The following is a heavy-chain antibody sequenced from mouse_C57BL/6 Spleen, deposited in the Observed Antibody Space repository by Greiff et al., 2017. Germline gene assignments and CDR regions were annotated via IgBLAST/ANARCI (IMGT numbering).Heavy chain of an antibody. Sequence: QLQQPGAELVKPGASVKMSCKASGYTFTSYWITWVKQRPGQGLEWIGDIYPGSGSTNYNEKFKSKATLTVDTSSSTAYMQLSSLTSEDSAVYYCANYDYDEAWFAYWGQGTLVTVSA. CDR2: IYPGSGST. CDR3: ANYDYDEAWFAY. V-gene: IGHV1-55*01. D-gene: IGHD2-4*01. CDR1: GYTFTSYW. J-gene: IGHJ3*01.